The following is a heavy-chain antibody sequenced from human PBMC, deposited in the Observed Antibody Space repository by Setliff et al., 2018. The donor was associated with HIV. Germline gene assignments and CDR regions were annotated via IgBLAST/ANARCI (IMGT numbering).Heavy chain of an antibody. CDR1: GYTFTGFY. D-gene: IGHD3-22*01. CDR2: INPNNGGT. V-gene: IGHV1-2*02. CDR3: ARDYYDSSGQYFQN. Sequence: GASVKVSCKASGYTFTGFYMHWVRQAPGQGLEWMGWINPNNGGTNYAQKFQGRVTMTRDTSISTAYMELSRLRSDDTAVYYCARDYYDSSGQYFQNWGQGTLVTVSS. J-gene: IGHJ1*01.